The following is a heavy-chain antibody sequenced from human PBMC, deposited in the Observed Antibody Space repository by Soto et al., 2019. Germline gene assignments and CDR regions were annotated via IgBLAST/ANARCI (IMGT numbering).Heavy chain of an antibody. Sequence: QVQLQESGPGLVKPSETLSLTCTVSGGSIGNSYWSWIRQSPGKGLEWTGYIYYSGSSNYNPSLRSRVSISVDTSKSQFALKLSSVTAADTAVYYCARHSSSWPIFDYWGQGTLVIVSS. V-gene: IGHV4-59*08. CDR3: ARHSSSWPIFDY. CDR1: GGSIGNSY. D-gene: IGHD6-13*01. CDR2: IYYSGSS. J-gene: IGHJ4*02.